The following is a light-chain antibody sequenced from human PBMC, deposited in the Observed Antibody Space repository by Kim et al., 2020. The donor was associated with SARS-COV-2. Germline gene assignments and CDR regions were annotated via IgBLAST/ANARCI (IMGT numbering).Light chain of an antibody. CDR3: QQSYSTPPH. V-gene: IGKV1-39*01. CDR2: AAS. J-gene: IGKJ2*01. CDR1: QSISSY. Sequence: SASAGDRVTITCRASQSISSYLNWYQQKPGKAPQLVIYAASSLQSGVPSRFSGSGSGTEFTLTISSLQPEDFATYYCQQSYSTPPHFGQGPKLEI.